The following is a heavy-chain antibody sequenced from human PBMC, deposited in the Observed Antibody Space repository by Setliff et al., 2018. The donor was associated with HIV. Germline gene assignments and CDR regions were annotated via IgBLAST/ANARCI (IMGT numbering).Heavy chain of an antibody. CDR1: GYSITELY. CDR2: FDPERGET. Sequence: ASVKVSCKVSGYSITELYMNWVRQAPGKGLDWTGGFDPERGETIYAQNFQGRLTMSEDTSANIVYMELSSLRSEDTAVYYCATDRGGGWFDPWGPGTLVTVSS. V-gene: IGHV1-24*01. D-gene: IGHD3-16*01. CDR3: ATDRGGGWFDP. J-gene: IGHJ5*02.